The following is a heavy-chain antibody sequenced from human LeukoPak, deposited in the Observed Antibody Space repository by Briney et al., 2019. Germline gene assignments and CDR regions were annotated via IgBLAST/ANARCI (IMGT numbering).Heavy chain of an antibody. D-gene: IGHD1-26*01. CDR3: ARHYSGSYTFDY. V-gene: IGHV3-11*01. Sequence: PGGSLRLSCAASGFTFSDYYMSWIRQAPGKGLEWLSYISSNGGTIYYADSVKGRFTISRDNAKNSLYLQMNSLRAEDTAVYYCARHYSGSYTFDYWGQGTLVTVSS. CDR1: GFTFSDYY. CDR2: ISSNGGTI. J-gene: IGHJ4*02.